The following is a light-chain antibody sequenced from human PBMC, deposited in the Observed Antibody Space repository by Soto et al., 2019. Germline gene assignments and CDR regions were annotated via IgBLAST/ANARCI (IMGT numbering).Light chain of an antibody. V-gene: IGLV1-47*01. CDR3: AAWDDSLSGWV. CDR1: SSNIGSNY. Sequence: QSVLTQPPSASGTPGQRVTISCSGRSSNIGSNYVYWYQQLPGTAPKLLIYRNNQRPSGVPDRFSGSKSGTSASLAISGLRSEDEADYYCAAWDDSLSGWVFGGGTKVTVL. CDR2: RNN. J-gene: IGLJ3*02.